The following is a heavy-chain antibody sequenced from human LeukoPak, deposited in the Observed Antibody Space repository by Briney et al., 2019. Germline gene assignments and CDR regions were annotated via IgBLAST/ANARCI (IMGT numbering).Heavy chain of an antibody. CDR2: IYHSGST. D-gene: IGHD3-22*01. CDR1: GYSISSGYY. V-gene: IGHV4-38-2*02. Sequence: SETLSLTCTVSGYSISSGYYWGWIRQPPGKGLQWIGTIYHSGSTYYNPSLKSRVTISVDTSKNQFSLKLTSVTAADTAVYYCARTYRNYYATTDSYVGPGFFDFWGQGTLVTVSS. CDR3: ARTYRNYYATTDSYVGPGFFDF. J-gene: IGHJ4*02.